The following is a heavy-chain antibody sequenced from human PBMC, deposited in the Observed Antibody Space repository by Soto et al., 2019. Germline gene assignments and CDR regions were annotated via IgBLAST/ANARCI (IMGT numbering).Heavy chain of an antibody. J-gene: IGHJ6*03. D-gene: IGHD2-21*02. V-gene: IGHV4-31*01. CDR1: GGSISSGGYY. CDR3: ASLEGGDASLYYYYDYRDV. CDR2: IYYRGST. Sequence: QVQLQESGPGLVKPSQTLSLTCTVSGGSISSGGYYWSWIRQHPGKGLEWIGYIYYRGSTSYNPSLVSKDKISVDPSKNPFSLKLSSVADADTAVYYCASLEGGDASLYYYYDYRDVWGKGTTVTVSS.